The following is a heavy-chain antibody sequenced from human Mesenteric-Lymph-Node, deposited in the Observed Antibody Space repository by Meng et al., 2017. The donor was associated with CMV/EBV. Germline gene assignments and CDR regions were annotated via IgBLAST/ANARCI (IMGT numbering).Heavy chain of an antibody. J-gene: IGHJ5*02. V-gene: IGHV1-18*01. CDR1: YTFTSYG. CDR2: ISAYNGNT. Sequence: YTFTSYGISWVRQAPGQGLEWMGWISAYNGNTNYAQKLQGRVTMTTDTSTSTAYMELSRLRSDDTAVYYCARGKGYCSSTSCSWFDPWGQGTLVTVSS. CDR3: ARGKGYCSSTSCSWFDP. D-gene: IGHD2-2*01.